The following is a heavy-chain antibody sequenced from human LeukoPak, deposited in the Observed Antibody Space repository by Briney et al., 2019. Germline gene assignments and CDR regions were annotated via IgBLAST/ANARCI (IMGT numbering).Heavy chain of an antibody. J-gene: IGHJ6*03. V-gene: IGHV3-48*03. CDR3: ARVSYDILTGHYMEVEDFYYYHMDV. Sequence: GGSLRLSCAASGFNFSSYEMNWVRQAPGKGLEWVSYISSSGSTIDYADSVKGRFTISRDNAKNSLSLQMNSLRAEDTAVYYCARVSYDILTGHYMEVEDFYYYHMDVWGKGTTVTISS. CDR1: GFNFSSYE. D-gene: IGHD3-9*01. CDR2: ISSSGSTI.